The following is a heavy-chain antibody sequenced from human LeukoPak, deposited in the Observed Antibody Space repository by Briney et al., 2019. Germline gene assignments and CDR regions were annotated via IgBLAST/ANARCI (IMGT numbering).Heavy chain of an antibody. CDR1: GGTFISYA. J-gene: IGHJ5*02. Sequence: SVKVSCKASGGTFISYAISWVRQAPGQGLEWMGGIIPIFGTANYAQKFQGRVTITADESTSTAYMELSSLRSEDAAVYYCARERDFWSGYYRVLDWFDPWGQGTLVTVSS. CDR3: ARERDFWSGYYRVLDWFDP. CDR2: IIPIFGTA. V-gene: IGHV1-69*13. D-gene: IGHD3-3*01.